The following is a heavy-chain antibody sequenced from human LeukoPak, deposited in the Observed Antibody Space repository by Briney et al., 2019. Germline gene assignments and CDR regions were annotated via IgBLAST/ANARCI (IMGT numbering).Heavy chain of an antibody. Sequence: PGGSLRLSCAASGFTFSSYSMNWVRQAPGKGLEWVSYISSSSSTIYYADSVKGRFTISRDNAKNSLYLQMNSLRSGDTAVYYCARADSYYDFWSTAYYFDYWGQGTLVTVSS. D-gene: IGHD3-3*01. CDR3: ARADSYYDFWSTAYYFDY. CDR1: GFTFSSYS. J-gene: IGHJ4*02. V-gene: IGHV3-48*01. CDR2: ISSSSSTI.